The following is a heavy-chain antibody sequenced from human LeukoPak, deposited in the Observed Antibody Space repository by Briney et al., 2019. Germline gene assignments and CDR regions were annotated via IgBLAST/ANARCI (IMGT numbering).Heavy chain of an antibody. CDR2: ISGSGGST. Sequence: GGSLRLSCSADRFTFSSYAMSWVRQAPGKGLEWVSAISGSGGSTYYADSVKGRFTISRDNSKNTLYLQMNSLRAEDTAVYYCARGYSYGYNYFDYWGQGTLVTVSS. V-gene: IGHV3-23*01. CDR1: RFTFSSYA. CDR3: ARGYSYGYNYFDY. D-gene: IGHD5-18*01. J-gene: IGHJ4*02.